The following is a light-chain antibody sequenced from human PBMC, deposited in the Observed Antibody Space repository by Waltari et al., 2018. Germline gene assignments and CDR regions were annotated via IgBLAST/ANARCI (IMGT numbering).Light chain of an antibody. Sequence: QSALTQPASVSGSPGQSITISCTGTSSDVGSYNSFPWYQDHPGQGPKVIIYDVSDRPSGVSARFSGSKSGNTASLTISGLQAEDEADYYCSSQSSNNVVLFGGGTKVTVL. CDR2: DVS. J-gene: IGLJ3*02. CDR1: SSDVGSYNS. CDR3: SSQSSNNVVL. V-gene: IGLV2-14*03.